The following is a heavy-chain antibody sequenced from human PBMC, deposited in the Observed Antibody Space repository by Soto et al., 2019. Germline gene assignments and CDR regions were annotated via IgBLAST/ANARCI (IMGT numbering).Heavy chain of an antibody. CDR1: GYSISSGYY. CDR2: IYHSGST. D-gene: IGHD2-8*01. Sequence: SETLSLTCTVSGYSISSGYYWGWIRQPPGKGLEWIGSIYHSGSTYYNPSLKSRVTISVDTSKNQFSLTLSSVTAADTAVYYCARGPSRNCTNGVCYYYYYYGMDVWGQGTTVTVSS. CDR3: ARGPSRNCTNGVCYYYYYYGMDV. V-gene: IGHV4-38-2*02. J-gene: IGHJ6*02.